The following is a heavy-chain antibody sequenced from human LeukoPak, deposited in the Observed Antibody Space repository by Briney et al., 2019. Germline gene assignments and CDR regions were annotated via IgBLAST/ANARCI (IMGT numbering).Heavy chain of an antibody. CDR3: ARDTARRLNWFDP. Sequence: ASVKVSCKASGYTFTGYYMHWVRQAPAQGIEWMGWINPNSGGTNYAQKFQGRVTMTRDTSISTAYMELSRLRSDDTAVYYCARDTARRLNWFDPWGQGTLVTVSS. V-gene: IGHV1-2*02. J-gene: IGHJ5*02. CDR2: INPNSGGT. D-gene: IGHD6-6*01. CDR1: GYTFTGYY.